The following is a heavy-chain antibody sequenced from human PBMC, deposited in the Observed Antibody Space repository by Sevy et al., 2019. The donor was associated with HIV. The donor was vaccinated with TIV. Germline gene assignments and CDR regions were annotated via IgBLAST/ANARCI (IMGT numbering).Heavy chain of an antibody. J-gene: IGHJ6*02. V-gene: IGHV3-21*01. Sequence: GGSLRLSCAASGFTFSSYSMNWVRQAPGKGLEWVSSISSSSSYIYYTDSVKGRFTISRDNAKNSLYLQMNSLRAEDTAVYYCAGVAGILWFGEHHYYYYGMDVWGQGTTVTVSS. CDR3: AGVAGILWFGEHHYYYYGMDV. CDR2: ISSSSSYI. CDR1: GFTFSSYS. D-gene: IGHD3-10*01.